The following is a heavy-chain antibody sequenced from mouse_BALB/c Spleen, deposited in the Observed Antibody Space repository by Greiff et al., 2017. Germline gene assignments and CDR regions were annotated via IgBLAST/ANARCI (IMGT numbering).Heavy chain of an antibody. CDR1: GFTFSDFY. CDR2: SRNKANDYTT. CDR3: ARENWDGYVEG. J-gene: IGHJ1*01. Sequence: VMLVDSGGGLVQPGGSLRLSCATSGFTFSDFYMEWVRQPPGKRLEWIAASRNKANDYTTEYSASVKGRFIVSSDTSHSIHYLQMNDLRAEDTAIYDCARENWDGYVEGWGAGSTVTVAA. V-gene: IGHV7-1*02. D-gene: IGHD4-1*01.